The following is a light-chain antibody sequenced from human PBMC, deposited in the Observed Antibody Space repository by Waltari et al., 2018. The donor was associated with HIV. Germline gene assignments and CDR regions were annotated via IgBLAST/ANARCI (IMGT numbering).Light chain of an antibody. Sequence: SVLTHPPSVSAAPGQMLPISCPGRCSNTGNHYVSWFQQPPGAAPRFLIYYNNQRPSGVPDRFSGARSGTSATLGVSGLQPGDEADYYCGTWDTSLDAGVFGGGTKLTVL. CDR2: YNN. CDR1: CSNTGNHY. CDR3: GTWDTSLDAGV. V-gene: IGLV1-51*01. J-gene: IGLJ3*02.